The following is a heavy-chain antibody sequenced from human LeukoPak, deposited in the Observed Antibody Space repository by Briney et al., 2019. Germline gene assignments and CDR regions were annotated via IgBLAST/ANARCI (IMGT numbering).Heavy chain of an antibody. CDR3: ATTPLWFGELPDDY. CDR2: ISGSGGST. Sequence: PGESLRLSCAASGFTFSSYAMSWVRQAPGKGLEWVSAISGSGGSTYYADSVKGRFTISRDNSKNTLYLHMNSLRAEDTAVYYCATTPLWFGELPDDYWGQGTLVTVSS. J-gene: IGHJ4*02. D-gene: IGHD3-10*01. V-gene: IGHV3-23*01. CDR1: GFTFSSYA.